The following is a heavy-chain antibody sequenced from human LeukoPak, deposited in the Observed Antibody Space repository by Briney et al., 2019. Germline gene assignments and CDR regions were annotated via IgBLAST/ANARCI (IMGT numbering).Heavy chain of an antibody. Sequence: SQTLSLTCTVSGGSISSGGYYWSWIRQHPGKGLEWIGYIYYSGSTYYNPSLKSRVTISVDTSKNQFSLKLSSVTAADTAVYYCARETPIVGAANWFDHWGQGTLVTVSS. CDR2: IYYSGST. CDR3: ARETPIVGAANWFDH. CDR1: GGSISSGGYY. J-gene: IGHJ5*02. V-gene: IGHV4-31*03. D-gene: IGHD1-26*01.